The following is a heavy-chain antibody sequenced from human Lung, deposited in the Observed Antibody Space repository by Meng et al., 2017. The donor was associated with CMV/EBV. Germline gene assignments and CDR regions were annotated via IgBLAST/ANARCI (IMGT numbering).Heavy chain of an antibody. CDR2: IKKDGSEE. J-gene: IGHJ4*02. CDR3: ARVGSSSGSYYY. CDR1: GFTFSNNW. Sequence: ESXKISXAASGFTFSNNWMSWVRQAPGKGLEWVASIKKDGSEEYYVDSVKGRFTISRDNAKNSLYLQMNILRAEDTAVYYCARVGSSSGSYYYWGQGTLVTVSS. D-gene: IGHD3-10*01. V-gene: IGHV3-7*01.